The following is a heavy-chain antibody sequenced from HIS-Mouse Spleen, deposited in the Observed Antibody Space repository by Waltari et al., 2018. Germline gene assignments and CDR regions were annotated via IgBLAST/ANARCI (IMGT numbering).Heavy chain of an antibody. D-gene: IGHD6-19*01. Sequence: QVTLRASGPALVKPTQTLTLTCTSSGFSLSTSGMCGSWLRQPPGKALEWLARIDWDDDKYYSTSLKTRLTISRDTSKNQVVLTMTNMDPLDTATYYCARIAEGYTSGWYAFDYWGQGTLVTVSS. CDR3: ARIAEGYTSGWYAFDY. V-gene: IGHV2-70*15. CDR1: GFSLSTSGMC. CDR2: IDWDDDK. J-gene: IGHJ4*02.